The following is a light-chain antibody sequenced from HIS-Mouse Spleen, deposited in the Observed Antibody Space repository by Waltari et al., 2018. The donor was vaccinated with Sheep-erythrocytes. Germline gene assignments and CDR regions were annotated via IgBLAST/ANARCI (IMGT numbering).Light chain of an antibody. CDR3: CSYAGSYNHV. CDR1: SSAVGGYNY. Sequence: QSALTQPRSVSGSPGQSVTISCTGTSSAVGGYNYVSWYQQHPGKAPKLRIYDVSTRPAAGPVLCAGSKSGTTASLTISELQAEDEADYYCCSYAGSYNHVFATGTKVTVL. V-gene: IGLV2-11*01. J-gene: IGLJ1*01. CDR2: DVS.